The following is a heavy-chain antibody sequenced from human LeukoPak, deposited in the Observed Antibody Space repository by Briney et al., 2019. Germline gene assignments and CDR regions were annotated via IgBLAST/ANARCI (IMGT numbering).Heavy chain of an antibody. V-gene: IGHV4-34*01. D-gene: IGHD5-18*01. CDR3: ARSRSYGYRDVDY. CDR2: INHSGST. CDR1: GGSFSGYY. J-gene: IGHJ4*02. Sequence: SETLSLTCAVYGGSFSGYYWSWIRQPPGKGLEWIGEINHSGSTKYNPSLKSRVTISVDTSKNQFSLKLSSVTAADTAVYYCARSRSYGYRDVDYWGQGTLVTVSS.